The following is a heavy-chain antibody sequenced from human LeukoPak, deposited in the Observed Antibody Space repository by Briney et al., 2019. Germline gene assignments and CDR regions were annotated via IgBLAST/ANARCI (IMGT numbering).Heavy chain of an antibody. Sequence: ASVKVSCKASGYTFTSYYMHWVRQAPGQGLEWMGIINPSGGSTSYAQKFQGRVTMTRDTSTSTVYTELSSLRSEDTAVYYCARDSPTYYDFWSGYYYFDYWGQGTLVTVSS. J-gene: IGHJ4*02. CDR3: ARDSPTYYDFWSGYYYFDY. D-gene: IGHD3-3*01. CDR2: INPSGGST. V-gene: IGHV1-46*01. CDR1: GYTFTSYY.